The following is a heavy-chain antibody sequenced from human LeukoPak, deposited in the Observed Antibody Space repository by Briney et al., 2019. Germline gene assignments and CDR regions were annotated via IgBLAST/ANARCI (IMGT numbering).Heavy chain of an antibody. CDR1: GGSISTYY. CDR2: IYYSGST. D-gene: IGHD6-13*01. V-gene: IGHV4-59*12. CDR3: ARGSSSPGGIDY. Sequence: SETLSLTCTVSGGSISTYYWSWIRQPPGKGLEWIGYIYYSGSTNYNPSLKSRVTISVDTSKNQFSLKLTSVTAADTAVYYCARGSSSPGGIDYWGQGTLVTVSS. J-gene: IGHJ4*02.